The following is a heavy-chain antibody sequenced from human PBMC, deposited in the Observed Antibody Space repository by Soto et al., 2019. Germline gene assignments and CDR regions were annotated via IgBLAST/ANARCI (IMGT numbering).Heavy chain of an antibody. Sequence: EVQLVESGGGLVKPGESLRLSCAASGFTFYSFSMNWVRQAAGRGPEWVSSIDTTSNYIYYADSVRGRFTISRDNPKKSMYLQMYSLRAEDTAVYYCVRDIGQYFRSGYMDVWGRGTTVTVSS. D-gene: IGHD3-9*01. CDR1: GFTFYSFS. J-gene: IGHJ6*03. V-gene: IGHV3-21*01. CDR3: VRDIGQYFRSGYMDV. CDR2: IDTTSNYI.